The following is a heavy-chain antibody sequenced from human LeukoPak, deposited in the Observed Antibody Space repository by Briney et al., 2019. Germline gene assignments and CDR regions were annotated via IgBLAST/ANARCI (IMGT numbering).Heavy chain of an antibody. D-gene: IGHD6-19*01. CDR1: GGTFSSYA. Sequence: SVKVSCKASGGTFSSYAINWVRQAPGQGLEWMGGIIPIFGTANYAQKFQGRVTITADESMSTAYMELSRLRAEDTAVYYCARDLGGGSGWYFDYWGQGTLVTVSS. V-gene: IGHV1-69*13. CDR3: ARDLGGGSGWYFDY. J-gene: IGHJ4*02. CDR2: IIPIFGTA.